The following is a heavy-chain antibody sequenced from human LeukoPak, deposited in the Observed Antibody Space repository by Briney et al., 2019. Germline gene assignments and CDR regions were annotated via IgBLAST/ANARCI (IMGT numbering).Heavy chain of an antibody. J-gene: IGHJ4*02. V-gene: IGHV1-69*04. CDR2: IIPILGIA. CDR3: ASGRFGESDTD. D-gene: IGHD3-10*01. CDR1: GGTFSSYA. Sequence: ASVKVSCKASGGTFSSYAISWVRQAPGQGLERMGRIIPILGIANYAQKFQGRVTITADKSTSTAYMELSSLRSEDTAVYYCASGRFGESDTDWGQGTLVTVSS.